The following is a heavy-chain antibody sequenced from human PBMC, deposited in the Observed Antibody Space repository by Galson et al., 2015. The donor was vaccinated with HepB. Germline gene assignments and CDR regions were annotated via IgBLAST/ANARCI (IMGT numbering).Heavy chain of an antibody. J-gene: IGHJ4*02. CDR2: ISWNSAGV. CDR1: GFTFDDYA. CDR3: AKSPIGQWVVLAYFDY. D-gene: IGHD6-19*01. V-gene: IGHV3-9*01. Sequence: SLRLSCAASGFTFDDYAMHWVRQAPGKGLEWVPGISWNSAGVGYADSVKGRFTISRDNAKNSLYLQMNSLRAEDTALYYCAKSPIGQWVVLAYFDYWGQGTLVTVSS.